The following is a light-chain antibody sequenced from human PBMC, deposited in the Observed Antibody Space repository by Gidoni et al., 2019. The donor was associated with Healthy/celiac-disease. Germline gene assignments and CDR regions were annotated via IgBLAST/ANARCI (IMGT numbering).Light chain of an antibody. Sequence: DIVMTQTPLSLPATPGEPASISCRSSQSLLDSDDGNTYLDWYLQKPGQSPQLLIYTLSYRASGDPDRFSGSGSGTDFTLKISRVEAEDVGVYYCMQRIEFPYSFGQGTKLEIK. V-gene: IGKV2-40*01. CDR2: TLS. J-gene: IGKJ2*03. CDR1: QSLLDSDDGNTY. CDR3: MQRIEFPYS.